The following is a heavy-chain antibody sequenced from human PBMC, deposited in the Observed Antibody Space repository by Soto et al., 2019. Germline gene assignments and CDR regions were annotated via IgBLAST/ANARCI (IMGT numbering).Heavy chain of an antibody. D-gene: IGHD3-16*01. Sequence: GESLKISCKGSGYSFTSYWIGWVRQMPGKGLECMGIIYPGDSDTRYSPSFQGQVTISADKSISTAYLQWSSLKASDTAMYYCASPTSWGKYCDGIDVSGQGTTVTVSS. CDR1: GYSFTSYW. CDR3: ASPTSWGKYCDGIDV. V-gene: IGHV5-51*01. CDR2: IYPGDSDT. J-gene: IGHJ6*02.